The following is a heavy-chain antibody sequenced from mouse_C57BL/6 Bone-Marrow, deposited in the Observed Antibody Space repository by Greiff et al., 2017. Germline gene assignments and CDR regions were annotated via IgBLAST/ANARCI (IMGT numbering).Heavy chain of an antibody. V-gene: IGHV1-55*01. Sequence: QVQLQQPGAELVKPGASVKMSCKASGYTFTSYWITWVKQRPGQGLEWIGDIYLGSGSTNYNEPFKSNATLTVDTSTSTAFMQISSLTAEDTAVYYCARADYEWFAYWGQGTLVTVSA. CDR1: GYTFTSYW. CDR3: ARADYEWFAY. CDR2: IYLGSGST. J-gene: IGHJ3*01. D-gene: IGHD2-4*01.